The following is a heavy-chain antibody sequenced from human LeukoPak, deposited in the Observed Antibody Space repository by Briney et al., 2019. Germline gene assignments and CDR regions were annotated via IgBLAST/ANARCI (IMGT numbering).Heavy chain of an antibody. Sequence: SLRLSCAASGFTFDDYAMHWVRQAPGKGLEWVSGISWNRGSIGYADSVKGRFTISRDNAKNSLYLQMNSLRAEDMALYYCAKVGRPGYCSGGSCYLFGYWGQGTLVTVSS. CDR2: ISWNRGSI. J-gene: IGHJ4*02. CDR1: GFTFDDYA. V-gene: IGHV3-9*03. D-gene: IGHD2-15*01. CDR3: AKVGRPGYCSGGSCYLFGY.